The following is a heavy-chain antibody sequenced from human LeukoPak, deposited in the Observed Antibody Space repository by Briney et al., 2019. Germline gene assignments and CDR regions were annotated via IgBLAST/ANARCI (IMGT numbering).Heavy chain of an antibody. CDR3: ARDAAHFGVVRNL. J-gene: IGHJ4*02. CDR2: IHYTGST. CDR1: GGSINSYY. Sequence: SETLSLTCSVSGGSINSYYWSWIRQPPGKGLECIGYIHYTGSTNYNPSLKSRVTISVDTSKNQFSLKLSSVTAADTAVYYCARDAAHFGVVRNLWGQGTLVTVSS. V-gene: IGHV4-59*12. D-gene: IGHD3-3*01.